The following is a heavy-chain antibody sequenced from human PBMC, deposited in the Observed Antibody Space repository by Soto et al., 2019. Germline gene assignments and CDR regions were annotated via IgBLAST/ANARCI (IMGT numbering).Heavy chain of an antibody. CDR2: ISGSGGST. J-gene: IGHJ4*02. CDR3: AKDLGDGVVVITTIDY. V-gene: IGHV3-23*01. D-gene: IGHD3-22*01. Sequence: EVQLLESGGGLVQPGGSLRLSCAASGFTFSSYAMSWVRQAPGKGLEWVSAISGSGGSTYYADSVKGRFTISRDNSKNTLYLQMNSLRAEDTAVYYCAKDLGDGVVVITTIDYWGQGTLVTVSS. CDR1: GFTFSSYA.